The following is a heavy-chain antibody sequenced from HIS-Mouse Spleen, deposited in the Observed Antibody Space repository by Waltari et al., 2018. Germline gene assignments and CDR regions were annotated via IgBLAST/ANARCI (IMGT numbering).Heavy chain of an antibody. CDR1: GGSISISSSS. Sequence: QLQLQESGPGLVKPSETLSLTCTVSGGSISISSSSWGWIRQPPGKGLEWIGSIYYSGSTYYNPSLKSRVTISVDTSKNQFSLKLSSVTAADTAVYYCAREIPYSSSWYDWYFDLWGRGTVVTVSS. CDR3: AREIPYSSSWYDWYFDL. J-gene: IGHJ2*01. V-gene: IGHV4-39*07. CDR2: IYYSGST. D-gene: IGHD6-13*01.